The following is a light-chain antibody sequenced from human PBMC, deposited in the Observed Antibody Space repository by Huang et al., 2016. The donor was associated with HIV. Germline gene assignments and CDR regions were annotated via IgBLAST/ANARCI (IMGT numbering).Light chain of an antibody. J-gene: IGKJ3*01. CDR2: DAS. CDR1: QSVSSY. Sequence: EIVLTQSPATLSLSPGERATLSCRASQSVSSYLAWYQQKPGQAPRLLIYDASNRANGIPARFSGSGSGTDFTLTISSLEPEDCAVYYCQQRSNWPPVFTFGPGTKVDIK. V-gene: IGKV3-11*01. CDR3: QQRSNWPPVFT.